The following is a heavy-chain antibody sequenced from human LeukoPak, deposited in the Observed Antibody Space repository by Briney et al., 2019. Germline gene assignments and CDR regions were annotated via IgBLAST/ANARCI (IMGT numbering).Heavy chain of an antibody. D-gene: IGHD2-15*01. CDR2: IIPIFGTA. CDR3: AREGGIYCSGGSCYKGYWFDP. V-gene: IGHV1-69*13. J-gene: IGHJ5*02. CDR1: GGTFSSYA. Sequence: SVKVSCKASGGTFSSYAISWVRQAPGQGLEWTGGIIPIFGTANYAQKFQGRVTITADESTSTAYMELSSLRSEDTAVYYCAREGGIYCSGGSCYKGYWFDPWGQGTLVTVSS.